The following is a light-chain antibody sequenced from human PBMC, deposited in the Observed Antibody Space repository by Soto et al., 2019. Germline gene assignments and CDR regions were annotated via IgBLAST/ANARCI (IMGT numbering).Light chain of an antibody. CDR3: SSYTSASTPLV. Sequence: SALPQPASVTGSPGQSITISCTGTGSDVGGYNYVSWYQQHPGKAPKVMIYDVSNRPSGVSNRFSGSKSGNTASLTISGLQAEDEADYYCSSYTSASTPLVFGGGTQLTVL. J-gene: IGLJ2*01. V-gene: IGLV2-14*01. CDR2: DVS. CDR1: GSDVGGYNY.